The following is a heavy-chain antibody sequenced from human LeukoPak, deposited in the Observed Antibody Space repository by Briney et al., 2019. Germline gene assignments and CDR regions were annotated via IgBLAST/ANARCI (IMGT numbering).Heavy chain of an antibody. D-gene: IGHD2-2*02. J-gene: IGHJ4*02. Sequence: GGSLRLSCAASEFTFSSFGMHWVRQAPGKGLEWVAFIRYDGSNKYYADSVKGRFTISRDNSKNTLYLQMNSLRAEDTAVYYCAKTGQDIVVVPAAIREDYWGQGTLVTVSS. CDR1: EFTFSSFG. CDR3: AKTGQDIVVVPAAIREDY. CDR2: IRYDGSNK. V-gene: IGHV3-30*02.